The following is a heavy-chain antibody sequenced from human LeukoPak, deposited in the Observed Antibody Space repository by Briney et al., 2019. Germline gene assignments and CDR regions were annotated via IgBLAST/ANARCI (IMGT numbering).Heavy chain of an antibody. Sequence: GGSLRLSCAASGFTVSSNYMSWVRQAPGKGLEWVSAISGSGGSTYYADSVKGRFTISRDNSKNTLYLQMNSLRAEDTAVYYCAKDIRSGWYPYYFDYWGQGTLVTVSS. J-gene: IGHJ4*02. CDR3: AKDIRSGWYPYYFDY. V-gene: IGHV3-23*01. CDR2: ISGSGGST. D-gene: IGHD6-19*01. CDR1: GFTVSSNY.